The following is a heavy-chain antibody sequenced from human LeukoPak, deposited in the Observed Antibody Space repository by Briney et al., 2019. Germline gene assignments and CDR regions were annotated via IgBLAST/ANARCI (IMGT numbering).Heavy chain of an antibody. Sequence: ASVKVSCKASGYTFTSYGISWVRQAPGQGLEWMGGIIPIFGTANYAQKFQGRVTITADESTSTAYMELSRLRSEDTAVYYCARDHYYGSSGYYNWFDPWGQGTLVTVSS. V-gene: IGHV1-69*13. CDR2: IIPIFGTA. J-gene: IGHJ5*02. D-gene: IGHD3-22*01. CDR3: ARDHYYGSSGYYNWFDP. CDR1: GYTFTSYG.